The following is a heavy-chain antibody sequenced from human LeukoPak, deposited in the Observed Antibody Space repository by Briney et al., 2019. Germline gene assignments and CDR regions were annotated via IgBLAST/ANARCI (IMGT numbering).Heavy chain of an antibody. V-gene: IGHV3-23*01. D-gene: IGHD6-19*01. CDR3: ASTRRVQWLVSGSYGMDV. J-gene: IGHJ6*02. CDR1: GFTFSSYA. CDR2: ISGSGGST. Sequence: PGGSLRLSCAASGFTFSSYAMSWVRQAPGKGLEWVSAISGSGGSTYYADSVKGRFTISRDNSKNTLYLQMNSLRAEDTAVYYCASTRRVQWLVSGSYGMDVWGQGTTVTVSS.